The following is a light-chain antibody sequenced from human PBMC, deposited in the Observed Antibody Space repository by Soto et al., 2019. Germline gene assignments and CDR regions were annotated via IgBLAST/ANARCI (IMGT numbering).Light chain of an antibody. CDR2: GAS. CDR3: QQYGSSPTWT. J-gene: IGKJ1*01. CDR1: QSVSRSY. Sequence: EIVLTQSPATLSLSPGERATLSCRASQSVSRSYLAWHQQKPGPATSLLIYGASSSATGIPDRFSGSGSGTEITLTSSSLEHEDFAVYYFQQYGSSPTWTLGQGTKVQIK. V-gene: IGKV3-20*01.